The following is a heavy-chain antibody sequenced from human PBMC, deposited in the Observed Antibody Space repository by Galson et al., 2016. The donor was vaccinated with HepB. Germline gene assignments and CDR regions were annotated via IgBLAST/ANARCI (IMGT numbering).Heavy chain of an antibody. CDR2: INPGGSTT. CDR3: ARDFDISGDY. J-gene: IGHJ4*02. CDR1: GFTFSNYW. D-gene: IGHD1-26*01. Sequence: LRLSCAVSGFTFSNYWIHWVRQAPGKGLVWVPRINPGGSTTGFADSVKGRFTISRDNAKNTVYLYMNSLRAEDTGVYYCARDFDISGDYWGQGTLVTVSS. V-gene: IGHV3-74*01.